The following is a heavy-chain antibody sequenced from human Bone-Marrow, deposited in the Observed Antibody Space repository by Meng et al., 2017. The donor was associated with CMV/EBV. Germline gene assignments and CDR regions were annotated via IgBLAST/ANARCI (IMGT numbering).Heavy chain of an antibody. CDR2: IRSKANSYAT. CDR1: GFTFSGSA. J-gene: IGHJ6*02. D-gene: IGHD3-3*01. Sequence: GESLKISCAASGFTFSGSAMHWVRQASGKGLEWVGRIRSKANSYATAYAASVKGGFTISRDDSKNTAYLQMNSLKTEDTAVYYCTRDYDLEGPYYYYGMDVWGQGTTVTVSS. CDR3: TRDYDLEGPYYYYGMDV. V-gene: IGHV3-73*01.